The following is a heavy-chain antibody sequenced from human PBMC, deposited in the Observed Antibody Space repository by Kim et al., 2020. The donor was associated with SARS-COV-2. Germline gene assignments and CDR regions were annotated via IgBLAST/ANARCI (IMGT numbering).Heavy chain of an antibody. CDR2: ISAYNGNT. D-gene: IGHD2-8*01. CDR3: ARDSGGLGVVGVYVDL. Sequence: ASVKVSCKASGYTFTSYGISWVRQAPGQGLEWMGWISAYNGNTNYAQKLQGRVTMTTDTSTSTAYMELRSLRSDDTAVYYCARDSGGLGVVGVYVDLWGQGTLVTVSS. CDR1: GYTFTSYG. V-gene: IGHV1-18*01. J-gene: IGHJ5*02.